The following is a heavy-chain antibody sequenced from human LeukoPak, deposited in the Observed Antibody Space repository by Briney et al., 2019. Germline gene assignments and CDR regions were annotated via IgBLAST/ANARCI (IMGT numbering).Heavy chain of an antibody. CDR3: ATLIYSSVWYFDY. V-gene: IGHV4-39*01. Sequence: SETLSLTCTVSGGSTSSGSYNWGWIRQPPGKGLEWIGSIYYTGSTYYNPSLKSRVSISVDTSKNQFSLRLSSVTAADTAVYYCATLIYSSVWYFDYWGQGTLVTVSS. D-gene: IGHD6-19*01. J-gene: IGHJ4*02. CDR2: IYYTGST. CDR1: GGSTSSGSYN.